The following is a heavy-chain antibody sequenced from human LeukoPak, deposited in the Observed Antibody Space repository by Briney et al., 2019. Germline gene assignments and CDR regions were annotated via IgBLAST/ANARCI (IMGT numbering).Heavy chain of an antibody. CDR2: ISGSGGGT. D-gene: IGHD1-26*01. V-gene: IGHV3-23*01. J-gene: IGHJ4*02. Sequence: GGSLRLPCAASGFTFNSYAMSWVRQAPEKGLEWVATISGSGGGTYYADSVKGRFTISRDDSKNTLYLQMNSLRAEDMAVYYCAKDLGRYRNNCFDYWGQGTLVTVSS. CDR3: AKDLGRYRNNCFDY. CDR1: GFTFNSYA.